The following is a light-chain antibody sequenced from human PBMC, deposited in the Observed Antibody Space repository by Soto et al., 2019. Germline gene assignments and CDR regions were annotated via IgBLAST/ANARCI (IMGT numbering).Light chain of an antibody. J-gene: IGLJ1*01. CDR1: GSDIGAYNY. CDR2: GVT. CDR3: SSFAGSYFYV. Sequence: QSALTQPASVSGSPGQSVTISCTGSGSDIGAYNYVSWYQQHPGKAPKLIIYGVTSRPSGVSSRFSASKSGNTASLTISGLQAEDEAAYFCSSFAGSYFYVFGPGTKVTVL. V-gene: IGLV2-14*01.